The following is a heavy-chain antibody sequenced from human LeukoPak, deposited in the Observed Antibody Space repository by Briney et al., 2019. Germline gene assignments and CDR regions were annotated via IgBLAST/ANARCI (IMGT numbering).Heavy chain of an antibody. J-gene: IGHJ4*02. CDR2: ISSSGSTI. V-gene: IGHV3-48*03. D-gene: IGHD3-10*01. CDR3: ARDRYYGSGSYYDY. Sequence: PGGSLRLSCAASGFTFSSYEMNWVRQAPGKGLEWVSYISSSGSTIYYADSVKGRFTISRDNAKTSLYLQMNSLRAEDTAVYYCARDRYYGSGSYYDYWGQGTLVTVSS. CDR1: GFTFSSYE.